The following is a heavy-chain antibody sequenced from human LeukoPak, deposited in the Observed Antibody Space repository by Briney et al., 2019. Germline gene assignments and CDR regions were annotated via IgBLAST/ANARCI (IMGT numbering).Heavy chain of an antibody. Sequence: HPGGSLRLSCAASGFTFSSYGMQWVRQAPGKGLEWVAVIWYDGSNKYYADSVKGRFTISRDNAKNSLYLQMNSLRAEDTAVYYCARDEVEEQLVEFDYWGQGTLVTVSS. CDR3: ARDEVEEQLVEFDY. D-gene: IGHD6-6*01. CDR1: GFTFSSYG. J-gene: IGHJ4*02. V-gene: IGHV3-33*01. CDR2: IWYDGSNK.